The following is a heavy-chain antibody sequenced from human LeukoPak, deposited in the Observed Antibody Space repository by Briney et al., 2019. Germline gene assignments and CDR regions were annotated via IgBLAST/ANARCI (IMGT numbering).Heavy chain of an antibody. CDR2: INWNGGST. CDR3: ARGTKSGEYCSGGSCYGYFDY. CDR1: GFTFDDYG. J-gene: IGHJ4*02. Sequence: PGGSLRLSRAASGFTFDDYGMSWVRQAPGKGLEWVSGINWNGGSTGYADSVKGRFTISRDNAKNSLYLQMNSLRAEDTALYYCARGTKSGEYCSGGSCYGYFDYWGQRPLVTVSS. D-gene: IGHD2-15*01. V-gene: IGHV3-20*04.